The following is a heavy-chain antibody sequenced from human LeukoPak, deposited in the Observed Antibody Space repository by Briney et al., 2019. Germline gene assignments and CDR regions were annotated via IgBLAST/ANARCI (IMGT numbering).Heavy chain of an antibody. D-gene: IGHD5-12*01. Sequence: ASVKVACKASGYTFTTYAMHWVRQAPGQRLEWMAWINGGNGNTKYSQQFQGRVISTRDTSASTVYLGMSSLKSEDTAVYYCARGRVATIALSYWGQGTLVTVSS. J-gene: IGHJ4*02. CDR1: GYTFTTYA. CDR2: INGGNGNT. CDR3: ARGRVATIALSY. V-gene: IGHV1-3*01.